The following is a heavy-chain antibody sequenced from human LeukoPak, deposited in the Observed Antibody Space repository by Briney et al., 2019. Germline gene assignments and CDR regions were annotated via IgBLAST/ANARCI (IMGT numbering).Heavy chain of an antibody. CDR2: INAGNGNT. Sequence: ASVKVSCKASGYTFTSYVMHWVRQAPGQRLEWMGWINAGNGNTKYSQKFQGRVTITRDTSASTAYMELSSLRSEDTAVYYCARAARYCSGGSCFFDYWGQGTLVTVSS. CDR3: ARAARYCSGGSCFFDY. D-gene: IGHD2-15*01. CDR1: GYTFTSYV. J-gene: IGHJ4*02. V-gene: IGHV1-3*01.